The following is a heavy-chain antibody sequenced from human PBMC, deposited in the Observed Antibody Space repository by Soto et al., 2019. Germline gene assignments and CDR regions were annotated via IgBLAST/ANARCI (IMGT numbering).Heavy chain of an antibody. Sequence: PGESLKISCKGSGYNFAGYWIAWVRQMPGKGLELMGIIYPSDSDTRYRPSFQGQVTISADKSISSAYLQWSSLRASDTAMYYCAGGGVSTRTFGYCGQGTPVAVSS. J-gene: IGHJ4*02. V-gene: IGHV5-51*01. CDR3: AGGGVSTRTFGY. CDR1: GYNFAGYW. CDR2: IYPSDSDT. D-gene: IGHD3-3*01.